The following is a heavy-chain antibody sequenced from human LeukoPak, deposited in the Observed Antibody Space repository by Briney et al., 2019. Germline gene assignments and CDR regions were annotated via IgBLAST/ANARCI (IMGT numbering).Heavy chain of an antibody. CDR3: ARDPAAAGTDY. Sequence: GGSLRLSCAASGFAFSSYWMTWVRQAPGKGLEWVANINKDGSEKYYEDSVKGRFTLSRDNAKNSLYLQMNSLRAEDKAVYYCARDPAAAGTDYWGQGTLVTVSS. V-gene: IGHV3-7*01. CDR1: GFAFSSYW. D-gene: IGHD6-13*01. J-gene: IGHJ4*02. CDR2: INKDGSEK.